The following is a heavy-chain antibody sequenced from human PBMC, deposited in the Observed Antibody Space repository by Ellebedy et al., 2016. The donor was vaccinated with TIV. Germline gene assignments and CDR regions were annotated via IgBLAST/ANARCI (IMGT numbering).Heavy chain of an antibody. CDR2: IYYSGST. D-gene: IGHD3-10*01. CDR1: GGSISSGDYY. Sequence: SETLSLXCTVSGGSISSGDYYWSWIRQPPGKGLEWIGYIYYSGSTYYNPSLKSRVTISVDTSKNQFSLKLSSVTAADTAVYYCARARVVRGVIDFLFDYWGQGTLVTVSS. J-gene: IGHJ4*02. CDR3: ARARVVRGVIDFLFDY. V-gene: IGHV4-30-4*01.